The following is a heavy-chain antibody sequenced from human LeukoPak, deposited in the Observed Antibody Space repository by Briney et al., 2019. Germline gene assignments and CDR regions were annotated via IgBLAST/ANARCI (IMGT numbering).Heavy chain of an antibody. CDR2: INPNSGGT. CDR3: ARGCSGGSCYYYYYMDV. Sequence: ASVKVSCKASGYTFTGYYMHWVRQAPGQGLEWMGWINPNSGGTNYAQKFQGRVTMTRDTSISTAYMELSRLRSDDTAVYYCARGCSGGSCYYYYYMDVWGKGTTFTVSS. D-gene: IGHD2-15*01. CDR1: GYTFTGYY. V-gene: IGHV1-2*02. J-gene: IGHJ6*03.